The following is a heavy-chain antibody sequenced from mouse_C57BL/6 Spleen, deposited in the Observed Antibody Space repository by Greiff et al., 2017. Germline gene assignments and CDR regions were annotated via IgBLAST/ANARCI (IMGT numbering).Heavy chain of an antibody. J-gene: IGHJ1*03. D-gene: IGHD2-3*01. V-gene: IGHV5-16*01. Sequence: DVMLVESEGGLVQPGSSMKLSCTASGFTFSDYYMAWVRQVPEKGLEWVANINYDGSSTYYLDSLKSRFIISRDNAKNILYLQMSSLKSEDTATYYCARGGYYSYWYFDVWGTGTTVTVSS. CDR1: GFTFSDYY. CDR2: INYDGSST. CDR3: ARGGYYSYWYFDV.